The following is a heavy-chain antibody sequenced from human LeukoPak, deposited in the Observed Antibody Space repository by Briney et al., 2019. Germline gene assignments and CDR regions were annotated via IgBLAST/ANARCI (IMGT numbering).Heavy chain of an antibody. CDR3: ARDSRHPYYYGLDV. V-gene: IGHV4-59*01. CDR2: IYYSGST. CDR1: GGSISSYY. Sequence: SETLSLTCTVSGGSISSYYWSWIRQPPGKGLEWIGYIYYSGSTNYNPSLKSRVTISVDTSKNQFSLKLSSVTAADTAVYYCARDSRHPYYYGLDVWGQGTTVTVSS. J-gene: IGHJ6*02.